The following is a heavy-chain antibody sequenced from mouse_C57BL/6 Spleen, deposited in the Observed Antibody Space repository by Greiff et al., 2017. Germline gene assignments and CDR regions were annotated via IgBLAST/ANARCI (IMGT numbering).Heavy chain of an antibody. J-gene: IGHJ1*03. CDR3: ARDGTTGYFDV. D-gene: IGHD1-1*01. CDR2: INYDGSST. V-gene: IGHV5-16*01. CDR1: GFTFSDYY. Sequence: EVKLVESEGGLVQPGSSMKLSCTASGFTFSDYYMAWVRQVPEKGLEWVANINYDGSSTYYLDSLKSRFIISRDNAKNMLYLQMSSLKSEDTATYYCARDGTTGYFDVWGTGTTVTVSS.